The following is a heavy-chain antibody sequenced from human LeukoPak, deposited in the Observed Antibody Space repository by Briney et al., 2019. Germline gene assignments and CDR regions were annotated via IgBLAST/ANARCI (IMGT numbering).Heavy chain of an antibody. CDR2: IYYSGST. D-gene: IGHD3-22*01. CDR1: GGSISSYY. J-gene: IGHJ3*02. CDR3: ARMYYYDSSGYYLLGAFDI. V-gene: IGHV4-59*08. Sequence: SETLSLTCTVSGGSISSYYWSWIRQPPGKGREWIGYIYYSGSTNYNPSFKSRATISVDTSKNQFSLKLSSVTAADMAVYYCARMYYYDSSGYYLLGAFDIWGQGTMVTVSS.